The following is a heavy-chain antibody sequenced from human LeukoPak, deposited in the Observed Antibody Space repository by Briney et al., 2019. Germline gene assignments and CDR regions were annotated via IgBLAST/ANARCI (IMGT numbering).Heavy chain of an antibody. CDR2: IYYTGST. CDR3: ARTYCSTTACPFDY. D-gene: IGHD2-2*01. Sequence: SETLSLTCTVSGGSMRSYYWSWIRQPPGKGLEWLGFIYYTGSTNYNPSLKSRVTISVDTSKNQFSLKLTSVTAADTAVYYCARTYCSTTACPFDYWGQGTLVTVSS. J-gene: IGHJ4*02. V-gene: IGHV4-59*08. CDR1: GGSMRSYY.